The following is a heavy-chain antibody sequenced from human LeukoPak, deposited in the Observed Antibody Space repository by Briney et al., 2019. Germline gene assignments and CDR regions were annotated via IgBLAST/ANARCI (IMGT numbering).Heavy chain of an antibody. J-gene: IGHJ4*02. CDR1: GYTFTTYG. CDR3: ARGYYDSSGSIRGDY. D-gene: IGHD3-22*01. V-gene: IGHV1-18*01. Sequence: VASVSVSCMASGYTFTTYGISWVRPAPGQGLGWMGWISAYNGNTNYAQKLQGRVTMTTDTSTSAAYMELRSLRSDNTAVYYCARGYYDSSGSIRGDYWGQGTLVTVSS. CDR2: ISAYNGNT.